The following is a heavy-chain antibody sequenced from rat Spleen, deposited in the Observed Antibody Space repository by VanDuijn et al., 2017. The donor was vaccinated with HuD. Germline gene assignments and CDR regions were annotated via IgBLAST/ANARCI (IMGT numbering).Heavy chain of an antibody. CDR3: ARSTYDYFDY. D-gene: IGHD2-1*01. CDR2: INYEGSSA. V-gene: IGHV5-22*01. J-gene: IGHJ2*01. CDR1: GFTFSYYF. Sequence: EVQLVESGGGLVQPGRSLKLSCVASGFTFSYYFLARVRTAPKKGLEWVAVINYEGSSAYYGDSVKGRFTISRDNAKSTQYLQTNSLRSEDTATYYCARSTYDYFDYWGQGVMLTVSS.